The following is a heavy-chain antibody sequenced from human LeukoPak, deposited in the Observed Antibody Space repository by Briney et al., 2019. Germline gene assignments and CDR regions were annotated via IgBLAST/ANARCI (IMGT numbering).Heavy chain of an antibody. J-gene: IGHJ6*02. CDR3: AKDISASGNYGMDV. V-gene: IGHV3-9*01. D-gene: IGHD3-10*01. Sequence: GGSLRLSCAASGFNFGDRWMSWVRQAPGKGLQWVSGITWNSGSIGYADSVKGRFTISRDNAKNSLYLQMNSLRAEDTALYYCAKDISASGNYGMDVWGQGTTVTVSS. CDR1: GFNFGDRW. CDR2: ITWNSGSI.